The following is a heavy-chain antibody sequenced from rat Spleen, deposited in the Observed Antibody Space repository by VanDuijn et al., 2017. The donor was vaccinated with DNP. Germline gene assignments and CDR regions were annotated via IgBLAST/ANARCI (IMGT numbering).Heavy chain of an antibody. Sequence: EVQLVESGGGLVQPGRSLKLSCAASGFTFSDYNMAWVRQAPKKGLEWVATIFYAGTTTSYGDSVKGRFTISRDNAKNTLYLQMNSLRSEDTATYYCARVNNNLYYGLDAWGQGTSVTVSS. CDR3: ARVNNNLYYGLDA. J-gene: IGHJ4*01. CDR1: GFTFSDYN. CDR2: IFYAGTTT. D-gene: IGHD1-10*01. V-gene: IGHV5-7*01.